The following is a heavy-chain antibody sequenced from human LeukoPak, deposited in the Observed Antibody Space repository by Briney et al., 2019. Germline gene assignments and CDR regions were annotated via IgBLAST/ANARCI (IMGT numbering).Heavy chain of an antibody. V-gene: IGHV3-21*01. CDR1: GFTLSSHE. D-gene: IGHD5-18*01. Sequence: PGGSLRLSCAASGFTLSSHEMNWVRQAPGKGLEWVSSIGSSSSYIYYADSVKGRFTISRDNAKNSLHLQMNSLRAEDTAVYYCAASTKHTAMVDYWGQGTLVTVSS. J-gene: IGHJ4*02. CDR2: IGSSSSYI. CDR3: AASTKHTAMVDY.